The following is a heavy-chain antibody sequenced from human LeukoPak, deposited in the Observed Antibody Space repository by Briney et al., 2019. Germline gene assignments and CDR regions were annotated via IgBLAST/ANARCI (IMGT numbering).Heavy chain of an antibody. CDR2: IYYIGTT. CDR3: ARIYHLVRGSPYYFDY. D-gene: IGHD3-10*01. CDR1: GGSISNHY. V-gene: IGHV4-59*11. Sequence: PSETLSLTCNVSGGSISNHYWSWIRQPPGKGLEWIGYIYYIGTTNYNPSLKSRVTISVDRSKNQFSLELRSVTTADAAVYYCARIYHLVRGSPYYFDYWGPGTLVTVSS. J-gene: IGHJ4*01.